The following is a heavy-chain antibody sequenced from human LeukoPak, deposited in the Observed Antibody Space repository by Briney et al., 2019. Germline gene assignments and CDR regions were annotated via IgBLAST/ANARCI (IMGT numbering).Heavy chain of an antibody. Sequence: ASVKVSCKASGYTFTSYGISWVRQAPGQGLEWMGWISAYSGNTNYAQKLQGRVTMTADTSTSTAYMELRSLRSDDTAVYYCARDGARLPYYYCYYGMDVWGQGTTVTVSS. J-gene: IGHJ6*02. CDR3: ARDGARLPYYYCYYGMDV. CDR2: ISAYSGNT. CDR1: GYTFTSYG. V-gene: IGHV1-18*01. D-gene: IGHD2-21*02.